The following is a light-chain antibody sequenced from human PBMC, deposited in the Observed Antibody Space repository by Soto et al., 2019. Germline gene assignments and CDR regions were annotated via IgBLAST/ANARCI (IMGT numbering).Light chain of an antibody. Sequence: EIVLTQSPATLSLSPGERATLSCRASQTVRNHLAWYQQKPGQAPRLLIFDASNRASGIPARFSGSGSGTDFTLTISGLEPEDFAVYYCQQRDTWPPFTFGPGTKVDFK. CDR3: QQRDTWPPFT. CDR1: QTVRNH. J-gene: IGKJ3*01. CDR2: DAS. V-gene: IGKV3-11*01.